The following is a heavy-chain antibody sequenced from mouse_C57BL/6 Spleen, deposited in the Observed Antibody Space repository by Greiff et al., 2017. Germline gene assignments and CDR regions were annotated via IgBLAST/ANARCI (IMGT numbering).Heavy chain of an antibody. Sequence: QVQLQQPGAELVMPGASVKLSCKASGYTFTSYWMHWVKQRPGKGLEWIGEIDPSDSYTNYNQKFKGKFTLTVDKSSSTADMQLSSLTSEDSAFYYCARLHYGSSCYFDYWGQGTTLTVSS. D-gene: IGHD1-1*01. CDR1: GYTFTSYW. CDR2: IDPSDSYT. V-gene: IGHV1-69*01. CDR3: ARLHYGSSCYFDY. J-gene: IGHJ2*01.